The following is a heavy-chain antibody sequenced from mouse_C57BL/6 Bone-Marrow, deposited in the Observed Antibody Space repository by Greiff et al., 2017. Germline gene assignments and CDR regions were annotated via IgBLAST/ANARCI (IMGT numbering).Heavy chain of an antibody. D-gene: IGHD2-4*01. J-gene: IGHJ4*01. V-gene: IGHV1-72*01. Sequence: QVQLQQPGAELVKPGASVKLSCKASGYTFTSYWMHWVKQRPGRGLEWIGRIDPNSGGTRYNEKFKSKATLTVDKPSSTAYMQRSSLTSEDSAVYYSARGEIYYDYDDAMDYWGQGTSVTVSS. CDR2: IDPNSGGT. CDR3: ARGEIYYDYDDAMDY. CDR1: GYTFTSYW.